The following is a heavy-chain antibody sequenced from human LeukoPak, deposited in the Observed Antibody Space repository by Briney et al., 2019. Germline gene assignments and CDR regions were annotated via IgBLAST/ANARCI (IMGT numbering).Heavy chain of an antibody. CDR1: GYTFTSYD. D-gene: IGHD3-22*01. CDR3: TRGYYDSSGVQLFDI. J-gene: IGHJ3*02. Sequence: ASVKVSCKASGYTFTSYDINWVRQATGQGLEWMGWMNPNSGNTGYAQKFQGRVTMTRNTSISTAYMELSSLRSEDTAVYYCTRGYYDSSGVQLFDIWGQGTMVTVSS. CDR2: MNPNSGNT. V-gene: IGHV1-8*01.